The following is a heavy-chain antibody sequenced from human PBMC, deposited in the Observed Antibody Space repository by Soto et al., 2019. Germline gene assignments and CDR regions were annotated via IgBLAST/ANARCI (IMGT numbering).Heavy chain of an antibody. CDR3: ARHGGYSEGPFDY. CDR1: GGSISSSSYY. V-gene: IGHV4-39*01. J-gene: IGHJ4*02. D-gene: IGHD6-13*01. Sequence: SETLSLTCTVSGGSISSSSYYWGWIRQPPGKGLEWIGSIYYSGSTYYNPSLKSRVTISVDTSKNQFTLKLTSVAAADTAVYYCARHGGYSEGPFDYWGQGTLVTVSS. CDR2: IYYSGST.